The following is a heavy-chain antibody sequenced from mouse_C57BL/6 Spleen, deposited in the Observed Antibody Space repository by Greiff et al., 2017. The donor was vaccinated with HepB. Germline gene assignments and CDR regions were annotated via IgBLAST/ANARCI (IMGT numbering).Heavy chain of an antibody. CDR2: VYPYNGGT. Sequence: EVQGVESGPVLVKPGPSVKISCKASGFTFTDYYMHWVKQSHGKSLEWIGLVYPYNGGTSYNQKFKGKATLTVDTSSSTAYMELNSLTSEDSAVYYCARYPYYGSSFFDYWGQGTTLTVSS. V-gene: IGHV1-36*01. CDR1: GFTFTDYY. CDR3: ARYPYYGSSFFDY. D-gene: IGHD1-1*01. J-gene: IGHJ2*01.